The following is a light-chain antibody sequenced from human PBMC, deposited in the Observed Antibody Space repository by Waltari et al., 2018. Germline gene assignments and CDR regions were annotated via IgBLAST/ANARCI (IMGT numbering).Light chain of an antibody. V-gene: IGKV1-33*01. CDR3: QQYENLPIT. CDR2: DAS. Sequence: DIQMTQSPSSLSASVGDRVTITCQASQDIKKYLNWYQQKPGKDPKLLIYDASSLETGVPSRFRGSGSGTDFTFTISSLQPEDVATYYCQQYENLPITFGQGTRLDFK. J-gene: IGKJ5*01. CDR1: QDIKKY.